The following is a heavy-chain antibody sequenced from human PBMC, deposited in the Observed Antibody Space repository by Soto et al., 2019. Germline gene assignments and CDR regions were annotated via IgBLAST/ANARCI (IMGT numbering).Heavy chain of an antibody. J-gene: IGHJ4*02. D-gene: IGHD4-4*01. CDR2: IIPILGIA. CDR3: ARDHSNYVLDY. V-gene: IGHV1-69*08. CDR1: GGTFSSYT. Sequence: QVQLVQSGAEVKKPGSSVKVSCKASGGTFSSYTISWVRQAPGQGLEWMGRIIPILGIANYAQKFQVRVTITADQSASAAYMELSSLRSEDTAVYYCARDHSNYVLDYWGQGTLVTVSS.